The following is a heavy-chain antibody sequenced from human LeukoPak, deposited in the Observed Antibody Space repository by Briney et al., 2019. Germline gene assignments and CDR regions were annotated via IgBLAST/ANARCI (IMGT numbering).Heavy chain of an antibody. V-gene: IGHV4-39*07. J-gene: IGHJ4*02. D-gene: IGHD5-12*01. CDR3: ARGGYADY. CDR1: GGSISNYY. CDR2: IFYSGST. Sequence: KPSETLSLTCTVSGGSISNYYWGWIRQPPGKGLEWIGNIFYSGSTYYSPSLKSRVTISLDTSRNQFSLKLSSVTAADTAVYYCARGGYADYWGQGTLVTVSS.